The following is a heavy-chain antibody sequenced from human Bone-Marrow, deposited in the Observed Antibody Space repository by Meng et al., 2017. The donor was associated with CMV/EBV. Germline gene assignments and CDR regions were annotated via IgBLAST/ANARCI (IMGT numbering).Heavy chain of an antibody. Sequence: GGSLRLSCAASGLVFSNNGMHWVRQAPGEGLEWVAFIRHDGSNKYYGDSVKSRFTISRDNSENTVYLQMDSLRVEDTAVYYCAKDLDYDSLSDYVHYHYYGMDVWGQGTTVTVSS. V-gene: IGHV3-30*02. D-gene: IGHD3-3*01. CDR3: AKDLDYDSLSDYVHYHYYGMDV. CDR2: IRHDGSNK. CDR1: GLVFSNNG. J-gene: IGHJ6*02.